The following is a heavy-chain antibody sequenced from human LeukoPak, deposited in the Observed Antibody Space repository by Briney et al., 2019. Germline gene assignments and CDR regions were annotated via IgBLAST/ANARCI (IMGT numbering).Heavy chain of an antibody. V-gene: IGHV4-39*01. Sequence: SETLSLTCIVSGGSIRRSPYHRGWIRQPPGQGLEWIGSIHYTGTTYYNPSLKIRLTISVDTSKNQFHVQLNTVTAADTSDCSCGRYDFWTTQYMGDNWGQGTLVTVSS. CDR3: GRYDFWTTQYMGDN. J-gene: IGHJ4*02. D-gene: IGHD3/OR15-3a*01. CDR2: IHYTGTT. CDR1: GGSIRRSPYH.